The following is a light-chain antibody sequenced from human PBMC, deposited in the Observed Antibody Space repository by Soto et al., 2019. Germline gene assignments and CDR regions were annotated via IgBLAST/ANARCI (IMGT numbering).Light chain of an antibody. CDR1: QGIGDT. Sequence: FVIRQSPATLCVSPGEDATLSCRASQGIGDTLAWYQHKPGQTPRLLIYDTSTRATGVPTRFSGSRSGAEFTLTINSLQSEDFAVYYCQQRSNWSITFGQGTRLEIK. CDR2: DTS. J-gene: IGKJ5*01. V-gene: IGKV3-15*01. CDR3: QQRSNWSIT.